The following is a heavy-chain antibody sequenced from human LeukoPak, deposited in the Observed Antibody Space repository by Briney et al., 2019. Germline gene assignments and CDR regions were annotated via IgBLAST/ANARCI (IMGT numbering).Heavy chain of an antibody. V-gene: IGHV3-30*18. CDR3: AKDGDSNYDGGYFDY. J-gene: IGHJ4*02. Sequence: GGSLRLSCAASGFTFSSYGMHWVRQAPGKGLEWVAVISYDGSSKYYADSVKGRFTISRDNSKNTLYLQMNSLRAEDTAVYYCAKDGDSNYDGGYFDYWGQGTLVTVSS. CDR2: ISYDGSSK. CDR1: GFTFSSYG. D-gene: IGHD4-11*01.